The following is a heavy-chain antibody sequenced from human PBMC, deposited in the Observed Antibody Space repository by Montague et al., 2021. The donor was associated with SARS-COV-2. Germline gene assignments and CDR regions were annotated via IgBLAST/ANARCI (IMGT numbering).Heavy chain of an antibody. J-gene: IGHJ3*02. Sequence: SETLSLTCAVSGGSFSNYYWSWIRQPPGKGLEWIGEVNQSGTTISNPSLKSGVTILEDTSKNQFYLRLNSVTAADTAVYFCARARRPVVVPGAGPAGRAFDIWGQGTMVTVSS. CDR2: VNQSGTT. D-gene: IGHD2-2*01. V-gene: IGHV4-34*01. CDR3: ARARRPVVVPGAGPAGRAFDI. CDR1: GGSFSNYY.